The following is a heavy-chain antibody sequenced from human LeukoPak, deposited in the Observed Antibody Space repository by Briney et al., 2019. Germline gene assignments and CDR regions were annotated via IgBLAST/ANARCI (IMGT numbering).Heavy chain of an antibody. CDR2: IYPGDSDT. CDR3: ARHEGLGYCSGGSCYSYNWFDP. D-gene: IGHD2-15*01. J-gene: IGHJ5*02. CDR1: GYSFTSYW. V-gene: IGHV5-51*01. Sequence: GESLKISCKGSGYSFTSYWIGWVRQMPGKGLGWMGIIYPGDSDTRYSPSFQGQVTISADKSISTAYLQWSSLKASDTAMYYCARHEGLGYCSGGSCYSYNWFDPWGQGTLVTVSS.